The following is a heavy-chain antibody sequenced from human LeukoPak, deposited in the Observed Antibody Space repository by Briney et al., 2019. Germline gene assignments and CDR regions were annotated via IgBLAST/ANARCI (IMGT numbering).Heavy chain of an antibody. CDR1: GFTFSSYA. CDR3: ATLRGYTAAADSSVDY. CDR2: ISYDGSNK. V-gene: IGHV3-30*01. J-gene: IGHJ4*02. Sequence: GRSLRLSCAASGFTFSSYAMHWVRQAPGKGLEWVAVISYDGSNKYYADSVKGRFTISRDNSKNTLYLQMNSLRAEDTAVHYCATLRGYTAAADSSVDYWGQGTLVTVSS. D-gene: IGHD6-13*01.